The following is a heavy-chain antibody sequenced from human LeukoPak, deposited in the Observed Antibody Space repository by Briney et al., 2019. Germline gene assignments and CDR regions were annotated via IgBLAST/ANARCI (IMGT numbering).Heavy chain of an antibody. J-gene: IGHJ4*02. CDR3: ARPLMGGGNSPFES. CDR2: VDSTTSTI. D-gene: IGHD4-23*01. CDR1: GFTFSSYS. Sequence: GGSASLSCAASGFTFSSYSMNWLRQAPGKGLEWISYVDSTTSTIYYADSVGGRFTISRDNAENSLFLQMNSLTDEDTAVYYCARPLMGGGNSPFESWGQGTLVTVSS. V-gene: IGHV3-48*02.